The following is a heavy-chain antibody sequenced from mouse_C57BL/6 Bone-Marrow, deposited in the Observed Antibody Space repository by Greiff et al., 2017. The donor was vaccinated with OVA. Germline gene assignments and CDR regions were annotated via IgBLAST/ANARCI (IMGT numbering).Heavy chain of an antibody. CDR2: IWRGGGT. CDR3: AKTGYGSSSCAY. Sequence: VQGVESGPGLVQPSQCLSITCTVSGFSLTSYGVHWVRQSPGKGLEWLGVIWRGGGTDYNAAFIYSLSISKDNSKSQVFFKMNSLQANDTAIYYCAKTGYGSSSCAYGDQGTLITVSA. V-gene: IGHV2-2*02. J-gene: IGHJ3*01. CDR1: GFSLTSYG. D-gene: IGHD1-1*01.